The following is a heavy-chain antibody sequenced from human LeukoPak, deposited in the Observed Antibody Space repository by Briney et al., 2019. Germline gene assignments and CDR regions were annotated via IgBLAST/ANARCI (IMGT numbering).Heavy chain of an antibody. Sequence: ASVNVSCKASGYTFTSYYMHWVRQAPGQGLEWMGIINSSGGGTSYAQKFQGRVTMTRDTSTSTVHMELNSLRSEDTAVYYCARDGAYCSSASCYRSGPHWFDSWGQGTVVSVSS. D-gene: IGHD2-2*01. J-gene: IGHJ5*01. CDR1: GYTFTSYY. V-gene: IGHV1-46*01. CDR3: ARDGAYCSSASCYRSGPHWFDS. CDR2: INSSGGGT.